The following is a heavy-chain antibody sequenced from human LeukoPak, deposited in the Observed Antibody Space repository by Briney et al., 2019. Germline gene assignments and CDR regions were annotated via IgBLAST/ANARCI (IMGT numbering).Heavy chain of an antibody. D-gene: IGHD5-12*01. V-gene: IGHV4-38-2*01. CDR1: VYSICRAWY. J-gene: IGHJ4*01. CDR3: ACVATNLFGYASFDF. Sequence: PETLSLTRAVSVYSICRAWYWAWIRQPPGQGLEWIAVFCHSGGTFYDPSLKRPVSLSSDTSPNQLSLKQNSATAAGTALYYSACVATNLFGYASFDF. CDR2: FCHSGGT.